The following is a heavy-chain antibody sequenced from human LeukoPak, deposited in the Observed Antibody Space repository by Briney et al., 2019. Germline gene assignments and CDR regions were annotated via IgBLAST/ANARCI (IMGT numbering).Heavy chain of an antibody. CDR3: AKRIGIVGAAYYGMDV. D-gene: IGHD1-26*01. V-gene: IGHV3-23*01. CDR1: GFTFSSYA. Sequence: GGSLRLSCAVSGFTFSSYAMSWVRQAPGKGLEWVSTISGSGGSTYYADSVKGRFTISRDNSKNTLYLQMNSLRAEDTAVYYCAKRIGIVGAAYYGMDVWGQGTTVTVSS. CDR2: ISGSGGST. J-gene: IGHJ6*02.